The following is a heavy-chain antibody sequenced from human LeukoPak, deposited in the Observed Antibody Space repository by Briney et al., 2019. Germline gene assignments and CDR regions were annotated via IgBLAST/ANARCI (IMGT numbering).Heavy chain of an antibody. CDR2: INHSGST. V-gene: IGHV4-34*01. Sequence: SETLSLTCAVYGGSFSGYYWSWIRQPPGKGLEWIGEINHSGSTNYNPSLKSRVTISVDTSKNQFSLKLSSVTAADTAVYCCARGVLLWFGETYYFDYWGQGTLVTVSS. CDR3: ARGVLLWFGETYYFDY. CDR1: GGSFSGYY. J-gene: IGHJ4*02. D-gene: IGHD3-10*01.